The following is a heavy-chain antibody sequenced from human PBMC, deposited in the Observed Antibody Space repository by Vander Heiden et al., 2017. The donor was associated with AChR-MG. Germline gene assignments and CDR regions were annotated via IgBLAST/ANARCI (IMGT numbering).Heavy chain of an antibody. CDR2: ISWNSDKI. CDR1: GSRFDAYA. J-gene: IGHJ6*02. Sequence: EVQLVESGGGLVQPGRSLRLSCAATGSRFDAYARHWVRQAPGKGLEWVSGISWNSDKIGYADSVKGRFTISRDNAKNSLYLQMTSLRAEDTALYYCSRDRGGSYYYYAMDVWCQGTTVAVSS. CDR3: SRDRGGSYYYYAMDV. V-gene: IGHV3-9*01. D-gene: IGHD3-16*01.